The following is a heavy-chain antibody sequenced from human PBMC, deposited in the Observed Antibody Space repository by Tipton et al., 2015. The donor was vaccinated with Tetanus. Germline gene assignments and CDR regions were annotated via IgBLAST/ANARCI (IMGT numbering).Heavy chain of an antibody. CDR2: INHSGST. CDR3: ARDGWGLTNWFDP. J-gene: IGHJ5*02. V-gene: IGHV4-34*01. CDR1: GGSISPYY. Sequence: TLSLTCTVSGGSISPYYWSWIRQPPGKGLEWIGEINHSGSTNYNPSLKSRVTISVDTSKNQFSLKLSSVTAADTAVYYCARDGWGLTNWFDPWGQGTLVTVSS. D-gene: IGHD7-27*01.